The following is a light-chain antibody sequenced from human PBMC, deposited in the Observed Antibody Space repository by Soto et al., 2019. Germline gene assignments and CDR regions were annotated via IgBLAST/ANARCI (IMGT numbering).Light chain of an antibody. CDR1: IRDVGAYNL. Sequence: QSALTQPASVSGSHGQSITISCAGTIRDVGAYNLVSWYQQHPGRAPQLIIYEVRNRPSGISFRFSGSKSGTTASLTISGLQAEDEADYYCSSYTTKSSLIFGGGTKLTVL. J-gene: IGLJ2*01. CDR3: SSYTTKSSLI. V-gene: IGLV2-14*01. CDR2: EVR.